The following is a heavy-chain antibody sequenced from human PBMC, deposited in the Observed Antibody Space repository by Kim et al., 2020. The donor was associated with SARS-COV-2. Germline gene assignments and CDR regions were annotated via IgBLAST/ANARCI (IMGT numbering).Heavy chain of an antibody. Sequence: GGSLRLSCAASGFTFSDYYMSWIRQAPGKGLEWVSYISSSGSTIYYADSVKGRFTISRDNAKNSLYLQMNSLRAEDTAVYYCARDPGYDILTGYIFDYWGQGTLVTVSS. J-gene: IGHJ4*02. D-gene: IGHD3-9*01. CDR2: ISSSGSTI. CDR3: ARDPGYDILTGYIFDY. CDR1: GFTFSDYY. V-gene: IGHV3-11*01.